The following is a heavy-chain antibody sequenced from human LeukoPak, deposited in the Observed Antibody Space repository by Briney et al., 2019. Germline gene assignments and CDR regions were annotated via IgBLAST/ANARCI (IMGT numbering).Heavy chain of an antibody. J-gene: IGHJ3*02. Sequence: GGSLRLSCAACGFTLSHYDMHWVRQLTGKGLEWVSAIATSGETYYRGSVKGRFTISRDSGKNSLFLQMNSLTAGDTAIYFCAREGVGELLTPRNPCEIWGQGTMVTVSS. V-gene: IGHV3-13*01. CDR1: GFTLSHYD. CDR3: AREGVGELLTPRNPCEI. CDR2: IATSGET. D-gene: IGHD3-10*01.